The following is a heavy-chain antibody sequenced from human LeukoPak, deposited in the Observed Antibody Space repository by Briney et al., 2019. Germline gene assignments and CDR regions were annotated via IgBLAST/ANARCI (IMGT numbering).Heavy chain of an antibody. CDR3: TREGVYCSSTSCYAWFDP. CDR1: GFTFSGSA. D-gene: IGHD2-2*01. V-gene: IGHV3-30-3*01. J-gene: IGHJ5*02. CDR2: ISYDGSNK. Sequence: GGSLRLSCAASGFTFSGSAMHWVRQAPGKGLEWVAVISYDGSNKYYADSVKGRFTISRDNSKNTLYLQMNSLRAEDTAVYYCTREGVYCSSTSCYAWFDPWGQGTLVTVSS.